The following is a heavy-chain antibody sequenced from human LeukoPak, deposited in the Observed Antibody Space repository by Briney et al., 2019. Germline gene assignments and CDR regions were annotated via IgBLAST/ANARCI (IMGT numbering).Heavy chain of an antibody. CDR1: GLTFSSYW. CDR3: TGEVTYYYDSGGFLVFDN. J-gene: IGHJ4*02. CDR2: INTDGTTT. D-gene: IGHD3-22*01. Sequence: GGSLRLSCAASGLTFSSYWMHWVRQAPGKGLVWVSRINTDGTTTHYAESVKGRFTISRDNAKDTLYLQMNSLRAEDTAVYYCTGEVTYYYDSGGFLVFDNWGQGTLVTVSA. V-gene: IGHV3-74*01.